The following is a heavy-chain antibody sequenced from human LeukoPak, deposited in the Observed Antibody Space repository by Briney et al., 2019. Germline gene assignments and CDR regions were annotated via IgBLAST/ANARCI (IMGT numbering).Heavy chain of an antibody. V-gene: IGHV3-48*01. CDR1: GFTFSSYS. CDR2: ISSSSSTI. J-gene: IGHJ6*03. Sequence: GGSLRLSCAASGFTFSSYSMNWVRQAPGKGLEWVSYISSSSSTIYYADSVKGRFTISRDNAKNSLYLQMNSLRAEDTAVYYCARDLVTTAGYYMDVWGKGTTVTVSS. CDR3: ARDLVTTAGYYMDV. D-gene: IGHD4-11*01.